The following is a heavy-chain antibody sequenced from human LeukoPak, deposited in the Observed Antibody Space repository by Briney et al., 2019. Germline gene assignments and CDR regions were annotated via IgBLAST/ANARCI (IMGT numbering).Heavy chain of an antibody. CDR3: ATDPWDYDSSGYEFDY. V-gene: IGHV1-24*01. J-gene: IGHJ4*02. CDR2: FDPEDGET. D-gene: IGHD3-22*01. Sequence: ASVKVSCKVSGYTLTELSMHWVRQAPGKGLGWMGGFDPEDGETIYAQKFQGRVTMTEDTSTDTAYMELSSLRSEDTAVYYCATDPWDYDSSGYEFDYWGQGTLVTVSS. CDR1: GYTLTELS.